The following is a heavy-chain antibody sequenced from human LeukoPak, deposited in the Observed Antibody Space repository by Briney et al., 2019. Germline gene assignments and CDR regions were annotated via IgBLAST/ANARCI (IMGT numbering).Heavy chain of an antibody. V-gene: IGHV1-2*02. J-gene: IGHJ6*03. CDR1: GYTFNAYY. CDR2: INPHSGGT. Sequence: ASVKVSCKASGYTFNAYYIHWVRQAPRQGLEWMGWINPHSGGTNSTQKFQDRVTMTRDTPISTVYMELSRLRSDDTAVYYCARDRDSYGDYYFFYMDVWGKGTTVAVSS. CDR3: ARDRDSYGDYYFFYMDV. D-gene: IGHD5-18*01.